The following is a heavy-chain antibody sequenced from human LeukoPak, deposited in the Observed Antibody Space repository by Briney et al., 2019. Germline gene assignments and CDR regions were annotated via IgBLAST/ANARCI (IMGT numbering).Heavy chain of an antibody. V-gene: IGHV5-51*01. CDR3: AVQYCGGDCYPLYFDY. CDR2: IYPGDSDT. Sequence: GESLKISCKGSGYSFTSYWIGWVRPMPGKGLEWMGIIYPGDSDTRYSPSFQGQVTISVDKSISTAYLQWSSLKASDTAMYYCAVQYCGGDCYPLYFDYWGHGTLVTVSS. D-gene: IGHD2-21*02. CDR1: GYSFTSYW. J-gene: IGHJ4*01.